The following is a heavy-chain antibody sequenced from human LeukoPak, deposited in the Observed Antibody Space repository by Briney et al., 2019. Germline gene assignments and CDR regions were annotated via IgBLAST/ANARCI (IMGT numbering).Heavy chain of an antibody. D-gene: IGHD2-2*01. Sequence: GGSLRLSCVASGFTFSSYSMNWVRQAPGKGLEWVSYISSSSSTIYYADSVKGRFAISRDNAKNSLYLQMNSLRAEDTAVYYCARDAFPEIPAAKMPMDYWGQGTLVTVSS. CDR1: GFTFSSYS. V-gene: IGHV3-48*01. CDR3: ARDAFPEIPAAKMPMDY. CDR2: ISSSSSTI. J-gene: IGHJ4*02.